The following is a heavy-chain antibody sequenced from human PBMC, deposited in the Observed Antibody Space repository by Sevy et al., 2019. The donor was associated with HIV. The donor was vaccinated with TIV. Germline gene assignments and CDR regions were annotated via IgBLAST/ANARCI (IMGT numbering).Heavy chain of an antibody. CDR1: GFSLSDHW. V-gene: IGHV3-7*04. Sequence: GGSLRLSCSASGFSLSDHWMNWVRQAPGMGLEWVAIIKEDGSETFYVDSVNGRFSISRDNAKNSVYLQMDSLRVEDTAVYDWARGAGWAIDYWGQGTLVTVSS. J-gene: IGHJ4*02. CDR3: ARGAGWAIDY. D-gene: IGHD6-19*01. CDR2: IKEDGSET.